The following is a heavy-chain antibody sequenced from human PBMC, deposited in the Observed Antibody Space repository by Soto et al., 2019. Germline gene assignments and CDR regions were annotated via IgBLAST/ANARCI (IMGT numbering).Heavy chain of an antibody. D-gene: IGHD1-1*01. CDR2: IKSNIDGGAR. CDR3: TRDRTGDTGVQFDY. Sequence: GSLRLSCTGSGFSLNDAWMSWVRQAPGKGLEWVGRIKSNIDGGARDYAAPVKGRFSVSRDDSKNTLYLQMDSLTTEDTAIYYCTRDRTGDTGVQFDYWGQGTLVTVS. CDR1: GFSLNDAW. J-gene: IGHJ4*02. V-gene: IGHV3-15*01.